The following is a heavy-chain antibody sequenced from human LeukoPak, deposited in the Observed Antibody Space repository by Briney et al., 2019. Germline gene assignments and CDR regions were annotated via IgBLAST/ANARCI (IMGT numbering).Heavy chain of an antibody. D-gene: IGHD3-10*02. Sequence: PGGSLRLSCAASGFTFSSYWLHWVRQAPGNGLVWLSRVNSDGNITTYADSVRGRFTISRDNAKNTLYLQMNSLRAEDTAVYYCARRGLVPAFDIWGQGTMVSVTS. J-gene: IGHJ3*02. CDR1: GFTFSSYW. CDR2: VNSDGNIT. V-gene: IGHV3-74*01. CDR3: ARRGLVPAFDI.